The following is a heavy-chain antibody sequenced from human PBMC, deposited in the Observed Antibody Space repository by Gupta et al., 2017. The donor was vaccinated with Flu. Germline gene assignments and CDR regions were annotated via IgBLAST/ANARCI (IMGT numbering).Heavy chain of an antibody. Sequence: SYSMNWVRQAPGKGLEWVSSISSSSSYIYYADSVKGRFTISRDNAKNSLYLQMNSLRAEDTAVYYCAREPTTMIDYWGQGTLVTVSS. J-gene: IGHJ4*02. CDR1: SYS. D-gene: IGHD4-17*01. V-gene: IGHV3-21*01. CDR2: ISSSSSYI. CDR3: AREPTTMIDY.